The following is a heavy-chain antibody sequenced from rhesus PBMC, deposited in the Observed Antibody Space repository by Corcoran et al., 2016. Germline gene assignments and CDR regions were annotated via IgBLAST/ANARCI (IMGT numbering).Heavy chain of an antibody. CDR1: GDSISSSR. D-gene: IGHD3-16*01. J-gene: IGHJ3*01. CDR2: SNVNSRTT. Sequence: QVQLQEWGPGLVKPSETLSPTCAVSGDSISSSRWHWIREPTGKEPEWIGESNVNSRTTHYTPPLKILGSVSKVASKNQFSLKLSSVTAADTALYYCATLDYRGSYESFDFWGQGLRVTVSS. V-gene: IGHV4-80*01. CDR3: ATLDYRGSYESFDF.